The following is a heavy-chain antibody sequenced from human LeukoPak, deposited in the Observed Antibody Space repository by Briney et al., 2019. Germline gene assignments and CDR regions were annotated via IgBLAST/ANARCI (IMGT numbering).Heavy chain of an antibody. CDR1: GGSFSGYY. J-gene: IGHJ4*02. CDR2: INHSGST. V-gene: IGHV4-34*01. CDR3: ARRYCSSTSCYAFDY. D-gene: IGHD2-2*01. Sequence: SETLSLTCAVYGGSFSGYYWSWIRQPPGKGLEWIGEINHSGSTNYNPSLKSRVTISVDTSKNQFSLKLSSVTAADTAVYYCARRYCSSTSCYAFDYWGQGTLVTVSS.